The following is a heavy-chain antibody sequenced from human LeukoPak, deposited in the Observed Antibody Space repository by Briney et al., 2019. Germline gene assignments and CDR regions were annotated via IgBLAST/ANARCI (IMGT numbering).Heavy chain of an antibody. Sequence: PGGSLRLSCAASGFTFSSYAMSWVRQAPGKGLEWVSAISGSGGSTYYADSVKGRFTISRDNAKNSLYLQMNSLRAEDTAVYYCARDPYSWDAFDIWGQGTMVTVSS. CDR2: ISGSGGST. D-gene: IGHD2-15*01. CDR3: ARDPYSWDAFDI. CDR1: GFTFSSYA. V-gene: IGHV3-23*01. J-gene: IGHJ3*02.